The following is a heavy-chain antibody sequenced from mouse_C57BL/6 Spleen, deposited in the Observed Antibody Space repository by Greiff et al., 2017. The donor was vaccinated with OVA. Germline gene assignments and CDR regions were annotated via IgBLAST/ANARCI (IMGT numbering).Heavy chain of an antibody. CDR2: ISSGSSTI. Sequence: EVKLMESGGGLVKPGGSLKLSCAASGFTFSDYGMHWVRQAPEKGLEWVAYISSGSSTIYYADTVKGRFTISRDNAKNTLFLQMTSLRSEDTAMYYCARIGTEPFAYWGQGTLVTVSA. V-gene: IGHV5-17*01. CDR3: ARIGTEPFAY. D-gene: IGHD4-1*01. CDR1: GFTFSDYG. J-gene: IGHJ3*01.